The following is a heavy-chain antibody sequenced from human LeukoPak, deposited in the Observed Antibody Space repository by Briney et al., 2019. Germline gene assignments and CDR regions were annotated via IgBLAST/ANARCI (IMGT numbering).Heavy chain of an antibody. V-gene: IGHV5-51*01. CDR1: GYSFTSYW. J-gene: IGHJ3*02. CDR3: ARRDGYGAYDI. D-gene: IGHD5-24*01. CDR2: IYPGYSDT. Sequence: GESLQISCKGSGYSFTSYWIGWVRQMPGKGVEWMEIIYPGYSDTRYSPSFEGQVTISAEKSISTAYLQWSSLKVSETAMYYCARRDGYGAYDIWGQGTMVTVSS.